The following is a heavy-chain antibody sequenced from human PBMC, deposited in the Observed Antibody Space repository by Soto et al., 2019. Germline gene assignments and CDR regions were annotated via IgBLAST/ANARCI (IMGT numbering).Heavy chain of an antibody. CDR3: ARMVHINGYYGSSNWFDP. V-gene: IGHV4-39*01. D-gene: IGHD4-17*01. CDR1: GGSISTYY. J-gene: IGHJ5*02. CDR2: IYYSGST. Sequence: SETLSLTCTVSGGSISTYYWGWIRQPPGKGLEWIGSIYYSGSTYYNPSLKSRVTISVDTSKNQFSLKLSSVTAADTAVYYCARMVHINGYYGSSNWFDPWGQGTLVTVSS.